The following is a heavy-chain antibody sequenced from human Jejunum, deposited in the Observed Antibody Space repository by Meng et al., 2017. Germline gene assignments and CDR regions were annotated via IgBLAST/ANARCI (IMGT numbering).Heavy chain of an antibody. CDR2: IYYTGSA. V-gene: IGHV4-31*03. Sequence: QVQLQESGPGLVTPSQTLSLTCTVSGDSISSGGHYWSWIRQHPGKGLEWIGYIYYTGSAYYNPSLESRVTLSVDTSNNQFSPRLNSVTAADTAVYYCAREGQLMLGLVDYWGQGTLVTVSS. J-gene: IGHJ4*02. CDR1: GDSISSGGHY. D-gene: IGHD2-2*01. CDR3: AREGQLMLGLVDY.